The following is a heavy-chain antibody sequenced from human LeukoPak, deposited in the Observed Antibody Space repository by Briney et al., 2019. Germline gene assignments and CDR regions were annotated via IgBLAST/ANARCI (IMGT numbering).Heavy chain of an antibody. V-gene: IGHV3-11*04. CDR3: ARDGGSAWFLDY. CDR1: GFTFSDNY. J-gene: IGHJ4*02. Sequence: GGSLRLSCAASGFTFSDNYMSWIRQAPGKGLEWVSYISSSGNTTKNADSVKGRFTITRDNAKNSLYLQMNSLRAEDTAVYYCARDGGSAWFLDYWGQGTLVIVSS. CDR2: ISSSGNTT. D-gene: IGHD6-19*01.